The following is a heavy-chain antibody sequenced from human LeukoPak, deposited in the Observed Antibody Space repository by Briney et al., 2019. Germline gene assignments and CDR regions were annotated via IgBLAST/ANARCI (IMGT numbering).Heavy chain of an antibody. D-gene: IGHD3-16*01. CDR2: IYTSGST. CDR1: GGSISSGSYY. CDR3: ARGERLQNWFDP. J-gene: IGHJ5*02. V-gene: IGHV4-61*02. Sequence: KSSETLSLTCTVSGGSISSGSYYWRWIRQPAGKGLEWIGRIYTSGSTNYNPSLKSRVTISVDTSKNQFSLKLSSVTAADTAVYYCARGERLQNWFDPWGQGTLVTVSS.